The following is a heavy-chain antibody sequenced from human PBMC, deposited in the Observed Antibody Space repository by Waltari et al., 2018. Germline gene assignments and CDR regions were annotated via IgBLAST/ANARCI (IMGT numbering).Heavy chain of an antibody. V-gene: IGHV4-39*01. CDR2: IYYSGST. Sequence: QLQLQESGPGLVKPSETLSLTCPVSGGSIRSSSYYWGWIRQPPGQGLEWIGSIYYSGSTYYNPSLKSRVTISVDTSKNQFSLKLSSVTAADTAVYYCARYQIGYDSSGYSHAFDIWGQGTMVTVSS. CDR3: ARYQIGYDSSGYSHAFDI. D-gene: IGHD3-22*01. J-gene: IGHJ3*02. CDR1: GGSIRSSSYY.